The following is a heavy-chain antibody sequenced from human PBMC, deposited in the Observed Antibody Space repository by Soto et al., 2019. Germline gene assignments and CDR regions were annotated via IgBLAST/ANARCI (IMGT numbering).Heavy chain of an antibody. CDR2: ISYDGSNK. J-gene: IGHJ6*02. CDR1: GFTFSSYG. D-gene: IGHD6-19*01. CDR3: AKEYSSGWGFYYYYGMDV. V-gene: IGHV3-30*18. Sequence: VQLVESGGGVVQPGRSLRLSCAASGFTFSSYGMHWVRQAPGKGLEWVAVISYDGSNKYYADSVKGRFTISRDNSKNTLYLQMNSLRAEDTAVYYCAKEYSSGWGFYYYYGMDVWGQGTTVTVSS.